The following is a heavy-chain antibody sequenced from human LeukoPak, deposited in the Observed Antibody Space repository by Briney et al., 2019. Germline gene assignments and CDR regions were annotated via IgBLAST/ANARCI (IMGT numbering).Heavy chain of an antibody. Sequence: ASVKVSCKASGGTFSSYAISWVRQAPGQGLEWMGWISAYNGNTNYAQKLQGRVTMTTDTSTSTAYMELRSLRSDDTAVYYCARDRVAGADIVVVPAANWFDPWGQGTLVTVSS. CDR1: GGTFSSYA. V-gene: IGHV1-18*01. CDR3: ARDRVAGADIVVVPAANWFDP. CDR2: ISAYNGNT. D-gene: IGHD2-2*01. J-gene: IGHJ5*02.